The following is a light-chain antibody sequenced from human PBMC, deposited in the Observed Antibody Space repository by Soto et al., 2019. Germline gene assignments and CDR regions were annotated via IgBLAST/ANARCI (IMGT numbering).Light chain of an antibody. Sequence: ETVMTQSPDTLSVSPGESATLSCRARQDVSTNLAWFQQKPGQTPRLVLYGASTRATGIPARFSGSGSGRHFTLTISSLQSEDFGVYYCQHYNNWPPYSFGQGTKVEIK. J-gene: IGKJ2*03. V-gene: IGKV3-15*01. CDR2: GAS. CDR1: QDVSTN. CDR3: QHYNNWPPYS.